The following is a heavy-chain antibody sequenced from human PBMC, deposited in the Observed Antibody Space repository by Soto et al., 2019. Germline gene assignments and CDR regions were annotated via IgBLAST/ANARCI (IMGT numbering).Heavy chain of an antibody. CDR1: GGSVSSGSYY. Sequence: QVQLQESGPGLVKPSETLSLTCTVSGGSVSSGSYYWSWIRQPPGKGLEWIGYIYYSGSTNYNPSLKSRVTISVDTSKNQFSLKLSSVTAADTAVYYCARDLKKAARDDAFYIWGQGTMVTVSS. CDR3: ARDLKKAARDDAFYI. D-gene: IGHD6-6*01. CDR2: IYYSGST. V-gene: IGHV4-61*01. J-gene: IGHJ3*02.